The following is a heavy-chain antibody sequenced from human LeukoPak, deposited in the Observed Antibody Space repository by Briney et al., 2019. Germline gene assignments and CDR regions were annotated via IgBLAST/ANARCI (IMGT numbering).Heavy chain of an antibody. D-gene: IGHD5-18*01. Sequence: ASVKVSCKASGCTFTGYYMHWVRQAPGQGLEWMGWINPNSGGTNYAQKFQGRVTMTSDTSITTAYMELSRLRSDDTAVYYCARDIGSGYSYGLYNWFDPWGQGTLVTVSS. CDR1: GCTFTGYY. CDR3: ARDIGSGYSYGLYNWFDP. CDR2: INPNSGGT. J-gene: IGHJ5*02. V-gene: IGHV1-2*02.